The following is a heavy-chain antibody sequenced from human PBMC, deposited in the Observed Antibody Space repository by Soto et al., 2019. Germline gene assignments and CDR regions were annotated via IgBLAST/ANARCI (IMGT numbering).Heavy chain of an antibody. Sequence: QVQLQQWGAGLLKPSETLSLTCAVYGGSFSGYYWSWIRQPPGKGLEWIGEINHSGSTNYNPSLKSRVSISEDTSGNQFSLKRCSVTASDSVLYHCARVGIAVVKGRRWFVPWGQGSLVTVSS. J-gene: IGHJ5*02. CDR1: GGSFSGYY. D-gene: IGHD6-19*01. CDR2: INHSGST. CDR3: ARVGIAVVKGRRWFVP. V-gene: IGHV4-34*01.